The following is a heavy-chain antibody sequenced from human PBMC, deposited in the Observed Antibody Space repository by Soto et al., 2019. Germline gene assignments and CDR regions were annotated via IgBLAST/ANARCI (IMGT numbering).Heavy chain of an antibody. CDR2: IYYSGST. D-gene: IGHD2-15*01. CDR1: GGSISSSSYY. J-gene: IGHJ5*02. CDR3: ARDLKEYCSDGKCNWFDP. Sequence: SETLSLTCTVSGGSISSSSYYWGWIRQPPGKGLEWIGSIYYSGSTYYNPSLKSRVTVSFDASKNQISLQVRSATAADAAVYYCARDLKEYCSDGKCNWFDPWGQGTLVT. V-gene: IGHV4-39*07.